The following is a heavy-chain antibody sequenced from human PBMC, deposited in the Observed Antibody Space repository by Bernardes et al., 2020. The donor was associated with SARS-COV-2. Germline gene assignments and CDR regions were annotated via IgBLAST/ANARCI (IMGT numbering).Heavy chain of an antibody. J-gene: IGHJ2*01. Sequence: TPSITCTVSGGSIGSSYWAWIRQPPGKGLEWIGYIYYSGSTNYTPSLKSRVAISVDKSQNQFSLNLSSVTPADTAVYYCARDLSHLLRRGFDLWGRGTLVTVSS. CDR2: IYYSGST. CDR3: ARDLSHLLRRGFDL. D-gene: IGHD2-15*01. V-gene: IGHV4-59*01. CDR1: GGSIGSSY.